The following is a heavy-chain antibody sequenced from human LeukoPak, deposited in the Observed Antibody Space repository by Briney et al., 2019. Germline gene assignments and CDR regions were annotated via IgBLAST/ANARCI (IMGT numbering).Heavy chain of an antibody. J-gene: IGHJ3*02. Sequence: GASVKVSCKASGYTFTSYYMHWVRQATGQGLEWMGIINPSSGSTSYAQKFQGRVTMTRDTSTSTVYMELSSLRSEDTAVYYWTGYDSSGYYNLGAFDIWGQGTMVTVSS. V-gene: IGHV1-46*01. CDR2: INPSSGST. CDR1: GYTFTSYY. D-gene: IGHD3-22*01. CDR3: TGYDSSGYYNLGAFDI.